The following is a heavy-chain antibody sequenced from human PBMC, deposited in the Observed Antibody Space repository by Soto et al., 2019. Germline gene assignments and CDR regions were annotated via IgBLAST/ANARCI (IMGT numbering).Heavy chain of an antibody. J-gene: IGHJ5*02. D-gene: IGHD3-22*01. CDR3: GRDFCSPGKCFTYYFDR. Sequence: GGSLRLSCAASGLTFNRHGMHWVRHTPSKGLVWVSHINTDGTNTNYADSVQGRFTISRDNAKSTLFLQMNSLRDEDTAVYYCGRDFCSPGKCFTYYFDRWGQGITVTVYS. CDR2: INTDGTNT. CDR1: GLTFNRHG. V-gene: IGHV3-74*01.